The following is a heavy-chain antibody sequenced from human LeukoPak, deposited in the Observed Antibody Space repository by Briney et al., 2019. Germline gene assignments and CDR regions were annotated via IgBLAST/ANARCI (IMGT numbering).Heavy chain of an antibody. CDR2: INHSGST. D-gene: IGHD3-10*01. J-gene: IGHJ4*02. CDR1: GGSFSGYY. V-gene: IGHV4-34*01. CDR3: ARDPRVLLWFGELNYFDY. Sequence: SETLSLTCAVYGGSFSGYYWSWIRQPPGKGLEWIGEINHSGSTNYNPSLTSRVTISVDTSKNQFSLKLSSVTAADTAVYYCARDPRVLLWFGELNYFDYWGQGTLVTVSS.